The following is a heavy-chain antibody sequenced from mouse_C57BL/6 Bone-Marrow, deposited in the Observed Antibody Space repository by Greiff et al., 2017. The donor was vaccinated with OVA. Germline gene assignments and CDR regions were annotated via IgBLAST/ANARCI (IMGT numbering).Heavy chain of an antibody. CDR3: ARRYDYDGYFDY. V-gene: IGHV1-64*01. J-gene: IGHJ2*01. CDR2: IHPNSGST. Sequence: QVQLQQPGAELVKPGASVKLSCKASGYTFTSYWMHWVKQRPGQGLEWIGMIHPNSGSTNYNEKFKSKATLTVDKSSSTAYMQLSSLTSEDSAVYYCARRYDYDGYFDYWGQGTTLTVSS. CDR1: GYTFTSYW. D-gene: IGHD2-4*01.